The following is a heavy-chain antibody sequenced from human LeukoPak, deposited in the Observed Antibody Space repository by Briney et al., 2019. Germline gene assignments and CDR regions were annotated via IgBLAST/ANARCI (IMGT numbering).Heavy chain of an antibody. V-gene: IGHV3-23*01. D-gene: IGHD5-18*01. CDR1: GFTFSSYA. Sequence: GGSLRLSCAASGFTFSSYAMSWVRQAPGKGLEWVSSLSGSGGSTVYADSVKGRFTISRENSKNTLFLQMNSLRAEDTAVYYCAKQSGYSYASGYYFDFWGQGTLVTVSS. CDR3: AKQSGYSYASGYYFDF. CDR2: LSGSGGST. J-gene: IGHJ4*02.